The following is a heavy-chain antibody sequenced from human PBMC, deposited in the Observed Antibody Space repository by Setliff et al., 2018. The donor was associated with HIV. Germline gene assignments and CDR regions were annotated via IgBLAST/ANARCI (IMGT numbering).Heavy chain of an antibody. CDR3: VASSSWSCRLNY. J-gene: IGHJ4*02. V-gene: IGHV4-34*01. D-gene: IGHD6-13*01. CDR2: ISHSGST. Sequence: SETLSLTCAVYGGPSSGNWSWVRQSPGKGLEWIGEISHSGSTNYNLSLKSRAATSADTSKKQFSLKLTSVTAADTGIYYCVASSSWSCRLNYWGQGTQVTVS. CDR1: GGPSSGN.